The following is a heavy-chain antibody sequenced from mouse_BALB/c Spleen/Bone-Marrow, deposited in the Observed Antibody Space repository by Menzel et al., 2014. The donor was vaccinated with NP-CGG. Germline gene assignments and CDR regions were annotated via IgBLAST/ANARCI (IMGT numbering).Heavy chain of an antibody. Sequence: VKLVESGPGLVAPSQSLSITCTVSGFSLSRYSVHWVRQPPGKGLEWLGMIWGGGSTDYNSALISRLSISKDNSKSQVFLKMNSLQSDDIAMYYCARKDYDEAWFAYWGQGTLVTVSA. CDR1: GFSLSRYS. CDR3: ARKDYDEAWFAY. J-gene: IGHJ3*01. V-gene: IGHV2-6-4*01. D-gene: IGHD2-4*01. CDR2: IWGGGST.